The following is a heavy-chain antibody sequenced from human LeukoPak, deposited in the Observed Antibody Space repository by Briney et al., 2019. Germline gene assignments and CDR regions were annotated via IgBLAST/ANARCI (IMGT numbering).Heavy chain of an antibody. Sequence: SXXLSLTCTVSGGSISSXGXXWSWIRXXXXXXXEWIXXXXXXXXXXXXXXXXXXXXISVDTSKNQFSLKLSSVTAADTAVYYCARDRAVGWFDPWGQGTLVTVSS. CDR1: GGSISSXGXX. V-gene: IGHV4-31*01. J-gene: IGHJ5*02. CDR3: ARDRAVGWFDP. CDR2: XXXXXXX.